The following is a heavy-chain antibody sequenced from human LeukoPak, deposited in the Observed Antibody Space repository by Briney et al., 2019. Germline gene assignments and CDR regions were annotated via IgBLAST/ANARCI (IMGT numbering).Heavy chain of an antibody. CDR3: ARRLGVITRDAYDM. CDR1: GYSISSGYH. CDR2: IHHSGTT. Sequence: PSETLSLTCAVSGYSISSGYHWGWIRQPPGKGLEWIGYIHHSGTTDYNPSLKSRVIILVDTTKNQFSLKVGSLTAADTAVYYCARRLGVITRDAYDMWGRGTMVIVSS. V-gene: IGHV4-38-2*01. D-gene: IGHD3-3*01. J-gene: IGHJ3*02.